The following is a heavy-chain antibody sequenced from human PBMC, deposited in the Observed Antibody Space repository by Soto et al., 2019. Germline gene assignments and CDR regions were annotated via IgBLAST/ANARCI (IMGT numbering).Heavy chain of an antibody. Sequence: GSLKISCRGSGYSFDRHWIVWVRQMPGKGLEWMGIIYPGDSDTRYSPSFQGQVTISADKSTNTAYLQWGSLKASDTAMYYCARRPNAPPISARTVWAQGTRVPAP. V-gene: IGHV5-51*01. CDR3: ARRPNAPPISARTV. CDR2: IYPGDSDT. D-gene: IGHD2-8*01. CDR1: GYSFDRHW. J-gene: IGHJ6*02.